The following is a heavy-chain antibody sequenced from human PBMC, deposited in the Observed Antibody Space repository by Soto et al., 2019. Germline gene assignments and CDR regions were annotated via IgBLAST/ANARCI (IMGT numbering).Heavy chain of an antibody. CDR3: ARDKIKGAPDYLDS. J-gene: IGHJ4*02. CDR1: GYTFTNYA. V-gene: IGHV1-3*01. D-gene: IGHD1-26*01. CDR2: INAGNGNT. Sequence: GASVKVSCKASGYTFTNYAMHWVRQAPGQRLEWMGWINAGNGNTKYSQKFQGRVTITRDTSASTAYMELSSLRSEDTAVYYCARDKIKGAPDYLDSWGQGTLVTVSS.